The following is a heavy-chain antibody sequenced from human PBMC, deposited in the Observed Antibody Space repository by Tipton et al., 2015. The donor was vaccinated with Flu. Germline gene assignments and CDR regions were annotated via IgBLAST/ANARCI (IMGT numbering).Heavy chain of an antibody. CDR1: GFTFSSYS. V-gene: IGHV3-21*01. J-gene: IGHJ5*02. Sequence: SLRLSCAASGFTFSSYSMNWVRQAPGKGLEWVSSISSSSSYIYYADSVKGRFTISRDNAKNSLYLQMNSLRAEDTAVYYCARGYEIAARPQLARVWFDPWGQGTLVTVSS. CDR2: ISSSSSYI. D-gene: IGHD6-6*01. CDR3: ARGYEIAARPQLARVWFDP.